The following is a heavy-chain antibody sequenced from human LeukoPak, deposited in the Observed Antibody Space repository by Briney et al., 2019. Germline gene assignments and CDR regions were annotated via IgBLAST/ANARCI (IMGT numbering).Heavy chain of an antibody. V-gene: IGHV3-48*03. D-gene: IGHD6-13*01. J-gene: IGHJ4*02. CDR3: AGSWYFTSSLDY. CDR1: GFTFSSYE. Sequence: GGSLRLSCAASGFTFSSYEMNWVRQAPGKGLEWVSYISSSGSTIYYADSVKGRFTISRDNAKNSLYMQMNSLRAEDTAVYYCAGSWYFTSSLDYWGQGTLVTVSS. CDR2: ISSSGSTI.